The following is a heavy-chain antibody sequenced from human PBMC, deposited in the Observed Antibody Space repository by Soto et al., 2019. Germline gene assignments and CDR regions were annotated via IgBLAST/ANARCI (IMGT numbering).Heavy chain of an antibody. D-gene: IGHD3-9*01. Sequence: GGSLRLSCAASGCTFSSYAMSWVRQAPGKGLEWVSAISGSGGSTYYADSVKGRFTISRDNSKNTLYLHMNSLRAEDTAVYYCAKDYDILTGYYLYYFDYWGQGTLVTVSS. CDR3: AKDYDILTGYYLYYFDY. J-gene: IGHJ4*02. CDR2: ISGSGGST. CDR1: GCTFSSYA. V-gene: IGHV3-23*01.